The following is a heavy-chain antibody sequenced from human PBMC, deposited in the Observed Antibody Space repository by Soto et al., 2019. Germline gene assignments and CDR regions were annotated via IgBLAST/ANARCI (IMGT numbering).Heavy chain of an antibody. Sequence: QVQLQESGPGLVKPSEALSLTCSVSGASISNFYWSWIRQSPGRGLEWIGYISFSGSVNYNPSLKSRVTMTIDTSASQFSLNLTSVTAADTGIYYCAKIAYDSSGFLQIYFDYWGQGTLVTVSS. V-gene: IGHV4-59*01. CDR3: AKIAYDSSGFLQIYFDY. CDR1: GASISNFY. CDR2: ISFSGSV. D-gene: IGHD3-22*01. J-gene: IGHJ4*02.